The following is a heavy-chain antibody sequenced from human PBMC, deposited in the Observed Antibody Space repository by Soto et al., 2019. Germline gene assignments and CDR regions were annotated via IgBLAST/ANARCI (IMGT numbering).Heavy chain of an antibody. CDR1: GFTFSSYG. V-gene: IGHV3-33*01. CDR2: IWYDGSNE. J-gene: IGHJ4*02. CDR3: ARDVAAAGTSIQYYFDY. D-gene: IGHD6-13*01. Sequence: GGSLRLSCAASGFTFSSYGMHWVRQAPGKGLEWVAVIWYDGSNEYYADSVKGRFTISRDNSKNTLYLQMNSLRAEDTAVYYCARDVAAAGTSIQYYFDYWGQGTLVTVSS.